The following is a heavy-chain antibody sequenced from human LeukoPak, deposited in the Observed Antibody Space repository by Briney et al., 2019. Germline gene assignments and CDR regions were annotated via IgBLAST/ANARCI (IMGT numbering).Heavy chain of an antibody. Sequence: ASVKVSCKASGGTFSSYAISWVRQAPGQGLEWMGGIIPIFGTANYAQKFQGRVAITRDTSASTAYMELSSLRSEDTAVYYCARVGWWFAEFDYWGQGTLVTVSS. V-gene: IGHV1-69*05. D-gene: IGHD2-15*01. J-gene: IGHJ4*02. CDR2: IIPIFGTA. CDR1: GGTFSSYA. CDR3: ARVGWWFAEFDY.